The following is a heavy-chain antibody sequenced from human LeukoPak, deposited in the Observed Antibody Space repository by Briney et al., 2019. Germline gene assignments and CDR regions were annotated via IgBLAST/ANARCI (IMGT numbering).Heavy chain of an antibody. CDR2: IYYIGST. CDR1: GGSISSYY. Sequence: SSENLSLTCTVSGGSISSYYWSWIRQVPGKGLEWIAYIYYIGSTDYNPSLKSRVTISVDTSKNQFSLNVSSVTAADTAVYYCARPPLSGKGTVFDIWGQGTMVTVSS. J-gene: IGHJ3*02. CDR3: ARPPLSGKGTVFDI. V-gene: IGHV4-59*08. D-gene: IGHD4-17*01.